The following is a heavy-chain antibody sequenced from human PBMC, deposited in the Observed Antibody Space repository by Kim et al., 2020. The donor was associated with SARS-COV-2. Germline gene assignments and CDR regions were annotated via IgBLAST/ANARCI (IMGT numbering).Heavy chain of an antibody. Sequence: AQGFTGRFVFSVDTSVSTAYLQISSLKAEDTAVYYCARWGGSSGSSDAFDIWGQGTMVTVSS. J-gene: IGHJ3*02. D-gene: IGHD3-22*01. V-gene: IGHV7-4-1*02. CDR3: ARWGGSSGSSDAFDI.